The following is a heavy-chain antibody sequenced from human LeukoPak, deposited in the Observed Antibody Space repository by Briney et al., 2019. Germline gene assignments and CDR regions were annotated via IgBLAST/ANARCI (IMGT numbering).Heavy chain of an antibody. Sequence: PGGSLRLSCAASGFTFSTYSMNWVRQAPGKGLEWVSYISGSSDTIYYADSVKGRFTISRHNGKDSLYLQMNSLRAEDTAVYYCARRGIAVAGIPRPFDYWGQGTLVTVSS. D-gene: IGHD6-19*01. J-gene: IGHJ4*02. CDR3: ARRGIAVAGIPRPFDY. V-gene: IGHV3-48*01. CDR1: GFTFSTYS. CDR2: ISGSSDTI.